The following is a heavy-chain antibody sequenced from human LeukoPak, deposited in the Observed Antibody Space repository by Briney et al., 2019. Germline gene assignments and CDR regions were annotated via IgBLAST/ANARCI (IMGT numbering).Heavy chain of an antibody. V-gene: IGHV1-8*03. CDR2: MNPNSGNT. CDR3: AREIYPTTVTTGGTVFDP. Sequence: ASVKVSCKASGYTFTSYDINWVGQATGQGREWMGWMNPNSGNTGYPHKFQCRVTITSNTSISTAYMELSSLRSEDTAVYYCAREIYPTTVTTGGTVFDPWGQGTLVTVSS. D-gene: IGHD4-11*01. J-gene: IGHJ5*02. CDR1: GYTFTSYD.